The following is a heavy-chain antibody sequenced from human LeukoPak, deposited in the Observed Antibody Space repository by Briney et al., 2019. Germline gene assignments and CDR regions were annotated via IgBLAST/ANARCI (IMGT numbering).Heavy chain of an antibody. D-gene: IGHD6-6*01. Sequence: GGSLRLSCAASGFTFDDYAMHWVRQAPGKGLEWVSGISWNSGSIGYADSVKGRFTISRDNPKNSLYLQMNSLRAEDMALYYCAKDARAYSSSPYYFDYWGQGTLVTVSS. V-gene: IGHV3-9*03. CDR3: AKDARAYSSSPYYFDY. CDR1: GFTFDDYA. CDR2: ISWNSGSI. J-gene: IGHJ4*02.